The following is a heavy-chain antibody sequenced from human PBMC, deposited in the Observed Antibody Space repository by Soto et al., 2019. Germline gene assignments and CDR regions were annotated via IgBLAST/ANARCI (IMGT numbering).Heavy chain of an antibody. D-gene: IGHD3-3*01. CDR2: ISWNSGSI. CDR1: GFTFDDYA. CDR3: AKDLRFLEWLLAFDY. V-gene: IGHV3-9*01. Sequence: EVQLVESGGGLVQPGRSLRLSCAASGFTFDDYAMHWVRQAPGKGLEWVSGISWNSGSIGYADSVKGRFTISRDNAKNSLYLQMYSLRAEDTALYYCAKDLRFLEWLLAFDYWGQGTLVTVSS. J-gene: IGHJ4*02.